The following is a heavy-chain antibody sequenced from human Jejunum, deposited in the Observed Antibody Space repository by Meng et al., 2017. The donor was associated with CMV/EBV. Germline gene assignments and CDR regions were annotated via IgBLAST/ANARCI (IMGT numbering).Heavy chain of an antibody. CDR1: TFSNYW. J-gene: IGHJ4*02. CDR2: SNQDGREK. Sequence: TFSNYWMNWLRQAPGHGLEWVANSNQDGREKYYADSVKGRFTISRDNAKNSLDLQMNSLRAEDTAVYYCARRGTYDSSAHSHFDYWGQGTLVTVSS. CDR3: ARRGTYDSSAHSHFDY. V-gene: IGHV3-7*04. D-gene: IGHD3-22*01.